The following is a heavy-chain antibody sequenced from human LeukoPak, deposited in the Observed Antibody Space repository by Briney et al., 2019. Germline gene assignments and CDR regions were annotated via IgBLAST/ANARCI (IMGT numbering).Heavy chain of an antibody. CDR3: TYSDFDY. J-gene: IGHJ4*02. D-gene: IGHD2-21*01. CDR2: IKSKTDGGTT. V-gene: IGHV3-15*01. CDR1: GFTFSDNA. Sequence: GGSLRLSCAASGFTFSDNAMTWVRQAPGKGLEWVGRIKSKTDGGTTGYAAPVKGRFTISRDDSKNTLYLQMNSLKTEDTALYYCTYSDFDYWGQGTLVTVSS.